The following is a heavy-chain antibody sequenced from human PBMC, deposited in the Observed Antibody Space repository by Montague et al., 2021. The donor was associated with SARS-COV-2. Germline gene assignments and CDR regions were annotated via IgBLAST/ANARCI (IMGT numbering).Heavy chain of an antibody. V-gene: IGHV3-11*03. Sequence: SLRLSCAASGFTFSDYYMSWIRQAPGKGLEWVSYISNSGSYTNXXXSXXGRFTISRDNAKNSLYLQMNSLRAEDTAVSYCAKSSLLWFGRPFDFWGQGALVTVSS. D-gene: IGHD3-10*01. CDR3: AKSSLLWFGRPFDF. CDR2: ISNSGSYT. J-gene: IGHJ4*02. CDR1: GFTFSDYY.